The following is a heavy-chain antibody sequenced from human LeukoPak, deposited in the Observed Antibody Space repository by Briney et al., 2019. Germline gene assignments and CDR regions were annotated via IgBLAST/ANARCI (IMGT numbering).Heavy chain of an antibody. V-gene: IGHV3-9*01. CDR2: ISWNSGSI. J-gene: IGHJ5*02. CDR3: AREGFGELPQNWFDP. D-gene: IGHD3-10*01. Sequence: GRSLRLSCAASGFTFDDYAMHWVRQAPGKGLEWVSGISWNSGSIGYADSVKGRFTISRDNAKNSLYLQMNSLRAEDTAVYYCAREGFGELPQNWFDPWGQGTLVTVSS. CDR1: GFTFDDYA.